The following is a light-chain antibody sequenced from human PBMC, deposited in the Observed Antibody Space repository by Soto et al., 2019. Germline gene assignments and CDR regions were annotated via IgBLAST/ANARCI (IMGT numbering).Light chain of an antibody. CDR2: KIS. CDR3: MQGTHWPLT. Sequence: DAVMTQSPLSLPVTLGQPASISCRSSQSLVYRDGNTHLTWFQQRPGQSPRRLIYKISDRDSGVPDRFSGSGSATDFTLKISRVEAEDVGVYYCMQGTHWPLTFGQGTRLEIK. CDR1: QSLVYRDGNTH. V-gene: IGKV2-30*01. J-gene: IGKJ5*01.